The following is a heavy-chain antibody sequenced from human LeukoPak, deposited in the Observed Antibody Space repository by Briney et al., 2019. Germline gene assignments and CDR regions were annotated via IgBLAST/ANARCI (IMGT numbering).Heavy chain of an antibody. V-gene: IGHV3-21*01. CDR1: GFTFSSYS. Sequence: GGSLRLSCAASGFTFSSYSMNWVRQAPGKGLEWVSSISSSSSYIYYADSVKGRFTISRDNAKNSLYLQMNSLRAEDTAVYYCARDENYYDSSEPYYYGMDVWGQGTTVTVSS. D-gene: IGHD3-22*01. CDR2: ISSSSSYI. CDR3: ARDENYYDSSEPYYYGMDV. J-gene: IGHJ6*02.